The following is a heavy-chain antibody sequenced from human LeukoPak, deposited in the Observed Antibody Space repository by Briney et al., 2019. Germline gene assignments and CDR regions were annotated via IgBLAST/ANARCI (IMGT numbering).Heavy chain of an antibody. CDR2: IWYDGSNK. V-gene: IGHV3-33*06. Sequence: GGSLRLSCAASGFTFSSYGMHWVRQAPGKGLEWVAVIWYDGSNKYYADSVKGRFTISRDNSKNTLYLQMNSLRAEDTAVYYCAKEGGMVRGATYYYYYYMDVWGKGTTVTVSS. CDR1: GFTFSSYG. CDR3: AKEGGMVRGATYYYYYYMDV. D-gene: IGHD3-10*01. J-gene: IGHJ6*03.